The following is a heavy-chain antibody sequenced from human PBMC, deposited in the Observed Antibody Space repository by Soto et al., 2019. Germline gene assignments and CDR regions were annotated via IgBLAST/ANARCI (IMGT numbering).Heavy chain of an antibody. V-gene: IGHV1-18*01. CDR2: VSGYNGHS. CDR3: ARDSSSSGYYYGMDV. J-gene: IGHJ6*02. CDR1: NETLTTYG. Sequence: QVHLVQSGAEVKKPGASVKVSCKASNETLTTYGISWVRQAPGQGLEWMGWVSGYNGHSSSAQKFQDSVIMTADTSTNTAYMELRSLTPDDSAVYFCARDSSSSGYYYGMDVWGQGTTVTVSS. D-gene: IGHD6-6*01.